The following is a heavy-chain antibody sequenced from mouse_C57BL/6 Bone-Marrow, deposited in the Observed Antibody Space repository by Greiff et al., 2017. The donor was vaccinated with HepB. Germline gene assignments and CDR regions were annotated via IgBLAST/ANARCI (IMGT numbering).Heavy chain of an antibody. J-gene: IGHJ3*01. CDR3: ARQGYYYGFAY. V-gene: IGHV5-9*01. D-gene: IGHD1-1*01. CDR2: ISGGGGNT. Sequence: DVMLVESGGGLVKPGGSLKLSCAASGFTFSSYTMSWVRQTPEKRLEWVATISGGGGNTYYPDSVKGRFTISRDNAKNTLYLQMSSLRSEDTALYYCARQGYYYGFAYWGQGTLVTVSA. CDR1: GFTFSSYT.